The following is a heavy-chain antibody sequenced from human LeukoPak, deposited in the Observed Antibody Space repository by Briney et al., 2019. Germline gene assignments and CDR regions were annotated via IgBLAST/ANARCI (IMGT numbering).Heavy chain of an antibody. CDR2: ISYDGSNK. CDR1: GFTFSSYA. Sequence: GGSLRLSCAASGFTFSSYAMHWVRRAPGKGLEWVAVISYDGSNKYYADSVKGRFTISRDNSKNTLYLQMNSLRAEDTAVYYCAGYCSSTSCYKMAYWGQGTLVTVSS. V-gene: IGHV3-30-3*01. J-gene: IGHJ4*02. D-gene: IGHD2-2*02. CDR3: AGYCSSTSCYKMAY.